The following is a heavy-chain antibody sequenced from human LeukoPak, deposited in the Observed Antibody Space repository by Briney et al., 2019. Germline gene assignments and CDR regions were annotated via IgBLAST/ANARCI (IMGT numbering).Heavy chain of an antibody. CDR1: GGSISSYY. J-gene: IGHJ6*03. Sequence: SETLSLTCTVSGGSISSYYWSWIRQPAGKGLEWIGRIYTSGCTNYNPSLKSRVTMSVDTSKNQFSLKLSSVTAADTAVYYCARAGAYCSSTSCYYMDVWGKGTTVTVSS. CDR2: IYTSGCT. V-gene: IGHV4-4*07. CDR3: ARAGAYCSSTSCYYMDV. D-gene: IGHD2-2*01.